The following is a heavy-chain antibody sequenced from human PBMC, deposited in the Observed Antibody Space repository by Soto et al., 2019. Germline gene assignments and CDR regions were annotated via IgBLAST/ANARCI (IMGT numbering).Heavy chain of an antibody. CDR3: AGAVEVITLPFDY. D-gene: IGHD3-22*01. Sequence: SETLSLTCAVYGGSFSGYYWSWIRQPPGKGLEWIGEINHSGSTNYNPSLKSRVTISVDTSKNQFSLKLSSVTAADTAVYYCAGAVEVITLPFDYWGQGTLVTVSS. CDR1: GGSFSGYY. V-gene: IGHV4-34*01. CDR2: INHSGST. J-gene: IGHJ4*02.